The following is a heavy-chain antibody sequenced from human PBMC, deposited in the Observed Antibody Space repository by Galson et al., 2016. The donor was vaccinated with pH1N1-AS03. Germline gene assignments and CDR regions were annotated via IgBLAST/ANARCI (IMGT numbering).Heavy chain of an antibody. Sequence: SLRLSCAASGFSFSTYLIHWVRQAPGKGLEWVAVIPSDGSNKYYADSVKGRFTISRDNSKNTLYLQMNSLGLEDTAVYYCARDYPYWSSSSIDSWGQGTLVSVSS. J-gene: IGHJ4*02. CDR2: IPSDGSNK. D-gene: IGHD6-6*01. CDR3: ARDYPYWSSSSIDS. V-gene: IGHV3-30-3*01. CDR1: GFSFSTYL.